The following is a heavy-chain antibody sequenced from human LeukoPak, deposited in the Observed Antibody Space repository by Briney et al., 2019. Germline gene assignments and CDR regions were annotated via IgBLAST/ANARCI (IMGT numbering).Heavy chain of an antibody. J-gene: IGHJ2*01. V-gene: IGHV3-53*01. Sequence: GGSLRLSCAASGFTVSSSYMSWVRQAPGKGLEWVSVIYSGGSTYYADSVKGRFTISRDNSKNTLYLQMNSLRAEDTAVYYCASGMQDWYFDLWGRGTLVTVSS. CDR1: GFTVSSSY. CDR3: ASGMQDWYFDL. CDR2: IYSGGST.